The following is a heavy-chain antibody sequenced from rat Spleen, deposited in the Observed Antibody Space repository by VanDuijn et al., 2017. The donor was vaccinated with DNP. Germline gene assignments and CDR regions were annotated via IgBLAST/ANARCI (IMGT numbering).Heavy chain of an antibody. CDR3: ASRPPPTRGPFDY. D-gene: IGHD1-4*01. Sequence: EVRLVESGGGLVQPGRSLKLSCAASGFTYSAYVMAWVRQTPAKGLEWVASISSGGGDTYYRDSVRGRFTISRDNARNTLYLQMDSLRSEDTATYYCASRPPPTRGPFDYWGQGVTVTVSS. V-gene: IGHV5S14*01. CDR2: ISSGGGDT. J-gene: IGHJ2*01. CDR1: GFTYSAYV.